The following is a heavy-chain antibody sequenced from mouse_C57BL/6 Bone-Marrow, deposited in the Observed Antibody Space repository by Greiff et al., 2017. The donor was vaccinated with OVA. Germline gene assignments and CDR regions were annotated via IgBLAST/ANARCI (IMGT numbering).Heavy chain of an antibody. D-gene: IGHD2-3*01. CDR3: ARAIYDGYYKGYYFDY. CDR2: IYIGNGYT. CDR1: GYTFTSYG. Sequence: EVKLVESGAELVRPGSSVKMSCKTSGYTFTSYGINWVKQRPGQGLEWIGYIYIGNGYTEYNEKFKGKATLTSDTSSSTAYMQLSSLTSEDSAIYFCARAIYDGYYKGYYFDYWGQGTTLTVSS. J-gene: IGHJ2*01. V-gene: IGHV1-58*01.